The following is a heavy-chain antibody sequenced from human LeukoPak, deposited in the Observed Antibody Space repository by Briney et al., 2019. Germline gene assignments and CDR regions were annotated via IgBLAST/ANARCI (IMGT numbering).Heavy chain of an antibody. D-gene: IGHD3-10*01. J-gene: IGHJ6*02. V-gene: IGHV3-7*01. CDR1: GFPFNAYW. CDR3: TRDRQGPKLYEMHV. CDR2: IRQDGDTK. Sequence: PGGSLRLSCAASGFPFNAYWMTWVRQAPGKGLEWVANIRQDGDTKYYVDSVKGRFTISRDNAKNSLYLQMNSLRAEDTAVYSCTRDRQGPKLYEMHVWGQGTTVTVSS.